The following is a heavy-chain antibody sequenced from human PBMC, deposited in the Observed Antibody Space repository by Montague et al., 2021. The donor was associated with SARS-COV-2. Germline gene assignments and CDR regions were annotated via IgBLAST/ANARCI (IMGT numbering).Heavy chain of an antibody. CDR1: GGSITNNIDY. J-gene: IGHJ3*01. V-gene: IGHV4-39*02. D-gene: IGHD3-22*01. Sequence: SETLSLTCTVSGGSITNNIDYWAWIRQPPGKGLEWIGSIYYTGNTYYSPSLKSRVTISVVTSKNHFTLKLSSVTAAETAVYYCARLKRYFDSSGSPSAFDFWDQGTKVTVSS. CDR3: ARLKRYFDSSGSPSAFDF. CDR2: IYYTGNT.